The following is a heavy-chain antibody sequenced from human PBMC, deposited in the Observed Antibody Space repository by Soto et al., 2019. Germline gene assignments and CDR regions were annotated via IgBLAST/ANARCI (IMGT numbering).Heavy chain of an antibody. Sequence: GGSLRLSCAASGFTFSDYYMSWIRPAPGKGLEWVSFISSSGSTIYYADSEKGRFTISRNNAKNSLYLQMNSLRAEDTAVYYCARVWGYGYGYFDYWGQGTLVTVSS. J-gene: IGHJ4*02. D-gene: IGHD5-18*01. CDR2: ISSSGSTI. CDR1: GFTFSDYY. CDR3: ARVWGYGYGYFDY. V-gene: IGHV3-11*01.